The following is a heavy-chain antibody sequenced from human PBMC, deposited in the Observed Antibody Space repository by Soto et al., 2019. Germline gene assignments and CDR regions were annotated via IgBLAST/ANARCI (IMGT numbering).Heavy chain of an antibody. Sequence: SGPTLVNPTQTLTLTCTFSGFSLSTSGMRVSWIRQPPGNALEWLARIDWDDDKFYSTSLKTRLTISKDTSKNQVVLTMTNMDPVDTATYYCARQGYCSSTSCYGHAFDIWGQGTMVTVSS. CDR2: IDWDDDK. J-gene: IGHJ3*02. CDR3: ARQGYCSSTSCYGHAFDI. D-gene: IGHD2-2*01. CDR1: GFSLSTSGMR. V-gene: IGHV2-70*04.